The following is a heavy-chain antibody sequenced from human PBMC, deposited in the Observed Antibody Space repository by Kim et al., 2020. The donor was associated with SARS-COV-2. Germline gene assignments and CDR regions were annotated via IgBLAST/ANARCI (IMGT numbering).Heavy chain of an antibody. CDR3: ARAFAPIVVVPAAMYGPVGH. CDR2: ISYDGSNK. J-gene: IGHJ4*02. D-gene: IGHD2-2*01. V-gene: IGHV3-33*05. CDR1: GFTFSSYG. Sequence: GGSLRLSCAASGFTFSSYGMHWVRQAPGKGLEWVAVISYDGSNKYYADSVKGRFTISRDNSKNTLYLQMNSLRAEDTAVYYCARAFAPIVVVPAAMYGPVGHWGQGTLVTVSS.